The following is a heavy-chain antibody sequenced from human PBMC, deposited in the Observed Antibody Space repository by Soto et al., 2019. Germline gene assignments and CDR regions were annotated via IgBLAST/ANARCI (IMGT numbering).Heavy chain of an antibody. CDR1: GCTFSSYA. CDR2: ISGSGGST. CDR3: AKNAITMVRGVYGMDV. V-gene: IGHV3-23*01. J-gene: IGHJ6*02. Sequence: XGSLWLSCSASGCTFSSYAMSWVRQAPGKGLEWVSAISGSGGSTYYADSVKGRFTISRDNSKNTLYLQMNSLRAEDTAVYYCAKNAITMVRGVYGMDVWGQGSTVTVSS. D-gene: IGHD3-10*01.